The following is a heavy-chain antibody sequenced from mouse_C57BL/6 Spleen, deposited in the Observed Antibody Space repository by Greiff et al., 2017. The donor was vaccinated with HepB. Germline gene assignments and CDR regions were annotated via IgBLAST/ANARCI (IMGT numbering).Heavy chain of an antibody. CDR2: IDPETGGT. CDR1: GYTFTDYE. D-gene: IGHD1-1*01. CDR3: TKGDYYGRYFDV. Sequence: QVQLQQSGAELVRPGASVTLSCKASGYTFTDYEMHWVKQTPVHGLEWIGAIDPETGGTAYNQKFKGKAILTADKSSSTAYMELRSLTSEDSAVYDCTKGDYYGRYFDVWGTGTTVTVSS. V-gene: IGHV1-15*01. J-gene: IGHJ1*03.